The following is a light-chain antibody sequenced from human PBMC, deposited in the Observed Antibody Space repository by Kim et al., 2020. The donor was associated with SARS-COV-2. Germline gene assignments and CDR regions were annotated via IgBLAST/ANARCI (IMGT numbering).Light chain of an antibody. CDR2: GAS. CDR1: QSVSSN. V-gene: IGKV3-15*01. Sequence: EIVMTQSPATLSVSPGERATLSCRASQSVSSNLAWYQQKPGQAPRLLIYGASTRATCIPARFSGSGSGTEFTLTISSLQSEDFAVYYCQQYNNWPRTFGQGTKLEI. J-gene: IGKJ2*01. CDR3: QQYNNWPRT.